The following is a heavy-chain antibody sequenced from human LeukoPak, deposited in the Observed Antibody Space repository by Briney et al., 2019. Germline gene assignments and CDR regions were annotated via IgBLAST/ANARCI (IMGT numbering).Heavy chain of an antibody. V-gene: IGHV4-38-2*02. D-gene: IGHD5-18*01. CDR3: ARGYSYGYYFDY. CDR2: INHSGST. Sequence: SETLSLTCIVSGYSISSDYYWGWIRQPPGKGLEWIGEINHSGSTNYNPSLKSRVTISVDTSKNQFSLKLSSVTAADTAVYYCARGYSYGYYFDYWGQGTLVTVSS. J-gene: IGHJ4*02. CDR1: GYSISSDYY.